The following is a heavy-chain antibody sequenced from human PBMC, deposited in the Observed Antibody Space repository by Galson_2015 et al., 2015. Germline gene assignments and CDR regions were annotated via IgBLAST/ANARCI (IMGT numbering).Heavy chain of an antibody. Sequence: SLRLSCAASGFTFSGSAMHWVRQASGKGLEWVGRIRTKSNSYATTYAASVKGRFTISRDDSKNTAYLQMSSLKTEDTAVYYCISPLHTPPFDWGQGTLVTVSS. V-gene: IGHV3-73*01. CDR2: IRTKSNSYAT. CDR3: ISPLHTPPFD. J-gene: IGHJ4*02. CDR1: GFTFSGSA. D-gene: IGHD3-10*01.